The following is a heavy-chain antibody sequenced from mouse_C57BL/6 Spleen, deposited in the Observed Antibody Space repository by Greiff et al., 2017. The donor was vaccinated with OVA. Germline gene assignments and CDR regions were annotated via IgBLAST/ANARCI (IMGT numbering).Heavy chain of an antibody. V-gene: IGHV1-55*01. J-gene: IGHJ4*01. CDR1: GYTFTSYW. Sequence: QVQLQQPGAELVKPGASVKMSCKASGYTFTSYWITWVKQRPGQGLEWIGDIYPGSGSTNYNEKFKSKATLTVDTSSSTAYMQLSSLTSEDSAVYYCARLDSNYPIDAMDYWGQGTSVTVSS. CDR2: IYPGSGST. D-gene: IGHD2-5*01. CDR3: ARLDSNYPIDAMDY.